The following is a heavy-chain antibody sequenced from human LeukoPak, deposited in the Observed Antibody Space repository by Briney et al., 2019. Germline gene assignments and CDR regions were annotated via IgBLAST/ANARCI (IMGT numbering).Heavy chain of an antibody. D-gene: IGHD3-22*01. CDR1: GGSLSSGDYY. Sequence: PSETLSLTCTVSGGSLSSGDYYWGSVRQPPGTGLEWIGYIYYSGSTYYNPSLKSRVTISVDTSKNQFSLKLTSVSPADTGVYYCARSYDSSGYYYYNAFDIWGQGTMVTVSS. CDR2: IYYSGST. CDR3: ARSYDSSGYYYYNAFDI. J-gene: IGHJ3*02. V-gene: IGHV4-30-4*01.